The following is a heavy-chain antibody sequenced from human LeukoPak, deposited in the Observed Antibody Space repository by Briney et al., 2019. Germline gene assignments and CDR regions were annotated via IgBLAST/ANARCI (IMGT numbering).Heavy chain of an antibody. Sequence: PGASLRLSCAASGFTFSNYAMSWVRQAPGKGLEWVSAITGGGSGIYYADSMKSRFTISRDNSKNTLYLQINSLRAEDTAVYYCAKWGDYDGLTGYYVSDYWGQGTLVTVSS. J-gene: IGHJ4*02. CDR1: GFTFSNYA. CDR3: AKWGDYDGLTGYYVSDY. CDR2: ITGGGSGI. V-gene: IGHV3-23*01. D-gene: IGHD3-9*01.